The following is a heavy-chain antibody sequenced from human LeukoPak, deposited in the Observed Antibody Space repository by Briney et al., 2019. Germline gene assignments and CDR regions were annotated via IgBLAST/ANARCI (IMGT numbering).Heavy chain of an antibody. CDR3: ARTDETAPAEDFQH. Sequence: GGSLRLSCAAAGFSVSSNYMSWVRQAPGKGLEWVSVIYSGGSTYYADSVKGRFTISRDNSKNTLYLQMKSLRAEDTAVYYCARTDETAPAEDFQHWGQGTLVTVSS. D-gene: IGHD2-21*02. J-gene: IGHJ1*01. CDR2: IYSGGST. V-gene: IGHV3-53*01. CDR1: GFSVSSNY.